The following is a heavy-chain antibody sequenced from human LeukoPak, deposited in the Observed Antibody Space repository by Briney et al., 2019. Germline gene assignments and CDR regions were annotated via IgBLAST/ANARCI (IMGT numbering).Heavy chain of an antibody. CDR1: GYTFTGYY. V-gene: IGHV1-2*02. CDR2: INPNSGGT. D-gene: IGHD1-20*01. CDR3: ARDAYNWNGFGAFDI. Sequence: GASVKVSCKASGYTFTGYYMHWVRQAPGQGLEWMGWINPNSGGTNYAQKFQGRVTMTRDTSISTAYMELSRLRSDDTPVYYCARDAYNWNGFGAFDIWGQGTMVTVSS. J-gene: IGHJ3*02.